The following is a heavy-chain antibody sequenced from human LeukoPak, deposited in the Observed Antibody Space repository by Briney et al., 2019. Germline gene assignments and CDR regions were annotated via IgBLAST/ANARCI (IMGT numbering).Heavy chain of an antibody. CDR2: INPNSGNT. V-gene: IGHV1-8*02. J-gene: IGHJ4*02. CDR3: ARADLGSSWPIPDY. D-gene: IGHD6-13*01. Sequence: ASVKVSCKASGYTFTDYFMNWVRQAPGQGLEWMGWINPNSGNTGYAQKFQGRVTMTRNTSISTAYMELSSLRSEDTAVYYCARADLGSSWPIPDYWGQGTLVTVSS. CDR1: GYTFTDYF.